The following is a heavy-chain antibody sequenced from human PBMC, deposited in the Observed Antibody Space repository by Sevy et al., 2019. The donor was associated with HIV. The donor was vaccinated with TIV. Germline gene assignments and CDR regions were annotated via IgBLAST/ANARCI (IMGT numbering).Heavy chain of an antibody. CDR1: GFSFSSYG. CDR3: ARDSGLQLFRY. CDR2: VWYDGSDK. V-gene: IGHV3-33*01. Sequence: GGSLRLSCAASGFSFSSYGMHWVRQAPGKGLEWVALVWYDGSDKYTADSVKGRFTISRDNSKNTLYLQMNSLRVEDTAVYYCARDSGLQLFRYWGQGTLVTVSS. D-gene: IGHD1-1*01. J-gene: IGHJ4*02.